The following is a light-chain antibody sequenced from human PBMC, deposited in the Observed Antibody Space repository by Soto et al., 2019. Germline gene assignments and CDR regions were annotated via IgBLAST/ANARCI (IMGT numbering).Light chain of an antibody. J-gene: IGKJ1*01. Sequence: DIQMTQSPSTLSASVGDRVTITCRASQNINEWLAWYEQKPGKAPKFLIYAASILESGVPSRFSGSVSGTEFTLTIGSLQPYDFATYYCQRYNSYSRTFGQGTKVEIK. CDR2: AAS. CDR3: QRYNSYSRT. V-gene: IGKV1-5*01. CDR1: QNINEW.